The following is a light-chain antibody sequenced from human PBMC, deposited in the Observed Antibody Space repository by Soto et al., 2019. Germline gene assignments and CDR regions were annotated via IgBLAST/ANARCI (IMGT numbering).Light chain of an antibody. CDR1: QSVDSNY. CDR2: GTS. Sequence: EIVLTQSPGTLSLSPGERATLSCRASQSVDSNYLAWYQQKPGQAPRPLIYGTSSRATGIPDRFSGSGSGPDFTLTISRLEPEDFAVYYCQQYVRSFTFGPGNKGDIK. V-gene: IGKV3-20*01. CDR3: QQYVRSFT. J-gene: IGKJ3*01.